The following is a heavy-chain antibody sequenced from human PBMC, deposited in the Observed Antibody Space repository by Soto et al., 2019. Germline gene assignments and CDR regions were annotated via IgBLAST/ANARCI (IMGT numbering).Heavy chain of an antibody. CDR3: ARLSPGSYYGYYYYYGMDV. D-gene: IGHD3-10*01. Sequence: PSGTLALTCAVYGGSFSGYYWSWIRQPPGKGLEWIGEINHSGSTNYNPSLKSRVTISVDTSKNQFSLKLSSVTAADTAVYYCARLSPGSYYGYYYYYGMDVWGQGTTVT. CDR2: INHSGST. CDR1: GGSFSGYY. V-gene: IGHV4-34*01. J-gene: IGHJ6*02.